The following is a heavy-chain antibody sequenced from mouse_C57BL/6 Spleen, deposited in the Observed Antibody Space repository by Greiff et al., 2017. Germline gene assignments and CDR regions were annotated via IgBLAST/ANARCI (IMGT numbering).Heavy chain of an antibody. V-gene: IGHV1-15*01. CDR3: TGWLLPGYYFDY. Sequence: VKLQESGAELVRPGASVTLSCKASGYTFTDYEMHWVKQTPVHGLEWIGAIDPETGGTAYNQKFKGKAILTADKSSSTAYMELRSLTSEDSAVYYCTGWLLPGYYFDYWGQGTTLTVSS. D-gene: IGHD2-3*01. CDR2: IDPETGGT. CDR1: GYTFTDYE. J-gene: IGHJ2*01.